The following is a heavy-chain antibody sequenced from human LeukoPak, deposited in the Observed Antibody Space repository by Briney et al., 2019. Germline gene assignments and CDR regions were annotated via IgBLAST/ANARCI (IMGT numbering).Heavy chain of an antibody. Sequence: VASVKVSCKASGGTFSRYAISWVRQAPGQGLEWMGGIIPIFGTANYAQKFQGRVTITADESTSTAYMELSSLRSDDTAVYYCARDAAIYDSNGYYYLWWGQGTLVTVSS. CDR2: IIPIFGTA. V-gene: IGHV1-69*01. D-gene: IGHD3-22*01. J-gene: IGHJ4*02. CDR1: GGTFSRYA. CDR3: ARDAAIYDSNGYYYLW.